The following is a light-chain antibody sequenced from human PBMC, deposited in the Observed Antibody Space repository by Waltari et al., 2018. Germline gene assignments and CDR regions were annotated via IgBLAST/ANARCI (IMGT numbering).Light chain of an antibody. J-gene: IGLJ3*02. V-gene: IGLV4-69*01. CDR2: VNSDGSH. CDR1: SGHSSNV. Sequence: QLVLTQSPSASASLGASVKLTCTLSSGHSSNVIAWLPQQPEKGPRYLKKVNSDGSHSKGDEIPVRFSGSSSGAERYLTISSLQSEDEADYYCQTGGHGTWVFGGGTKLTVL. CDR3: QTGGHGTWV.